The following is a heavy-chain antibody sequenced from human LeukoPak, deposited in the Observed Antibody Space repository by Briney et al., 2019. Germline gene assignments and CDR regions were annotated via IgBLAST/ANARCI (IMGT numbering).Heavy chain of an antibody. D-gene: IGHD3-10*01. J-gene: IGHJ5*02. CDR2: INHSGST. V-gene: IGHV4-34*01. Sequence: SETLSLTCAVYGGSFSGYYWSWIRQPPGKGLEWIGEINHSGSTNYNPSLKNRVTISVHTSKNQFSLKLSSVTAADTAVYYCARTRLTYYYGSGSRNWFDPWGQGTLVTVSS. CDR1: GGSFSGYY. CDR3: ARTRLTYYYGSGSRNWFDP.